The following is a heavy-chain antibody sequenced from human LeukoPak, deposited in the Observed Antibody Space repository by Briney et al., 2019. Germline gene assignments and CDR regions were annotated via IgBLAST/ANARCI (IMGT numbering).Heavy chain of an antibody. D-gene: IGHD3-3*01. V-gene: IGHV4-59*08. CDR1: GGSISGHY. Sequence: PSETLSLTCTVSGGSISGHYWNWIRQSPQKGLEWIGYIYDSGTANYNPSLKSRVAISIDTSKNQFSLSLNSLTAADTAIYFCARKNFYPYWYFDVWGRGTLVPVSS. J-gene: IGHJ2*01. CDR3: ARKNFYPYWYFDV. CDR2: IYDSGTA.